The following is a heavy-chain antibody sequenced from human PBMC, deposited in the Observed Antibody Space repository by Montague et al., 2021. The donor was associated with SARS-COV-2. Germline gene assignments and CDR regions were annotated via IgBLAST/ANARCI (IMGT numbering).Heavy chain of an antibody. Sequence: SLRLSCAASGFTFSHSWMRWVRQAPGKGLEWVARIKSETDGGTIDYAAPVQGSFTISRDDSTNMVFLQMHSLISDDTGLYYCTPACGSYWYRVDYWGQGTPVIVSS. D-gene: IGHD1-26*01. CDR1: GFTFSHSW. J-gene: IGHJ4*02. CDR3: TPACGSYWYRVDY. CDR2: IKSETDGGTI. V-gene: IGHV3-15*01.